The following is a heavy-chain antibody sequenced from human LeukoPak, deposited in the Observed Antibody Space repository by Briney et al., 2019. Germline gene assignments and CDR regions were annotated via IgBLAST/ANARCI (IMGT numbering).Heavy chain of an antibody. V-gene: IGHV1-8*01. CDR3: AVTISATLKYNWFDP. CDR2: MNPNSGNT. D-gene: IGHD4-17*01. CDR1: GYTFTSYD. J-gene: IGHJ5*02. Sequence: GASVKVSCKASGYTFTSYDINWVRQATGQGLEWMGWMNPNSGNTGYAQKFQGRVTMTRDTSISTAYMELSRLRSDDTAVYYCAVTISATLKYNWFDPWGQGTLVTVSS.